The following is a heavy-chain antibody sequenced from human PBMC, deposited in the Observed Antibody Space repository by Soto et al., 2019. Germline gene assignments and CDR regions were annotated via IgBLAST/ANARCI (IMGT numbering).Heavy chain of an antibody. CDR3: GRQPGHCGSTTCFGYYSVDV. V-gene: IGHV4-39*01. CDR1: GGSISSSSYS. Sequence: QLQLQESGPRLVKPSETLSLTCSVSGGSISSSSYSWGWIRQPPGKGLEWIGTIYYSGSTHYNPSPEGRFAISADTPNNQLSLRLSSVTAADTAVYYCGRQPGHCGSTTCFGYYSVDVWGQGTTVTVS. J-gene: IGHJ6*02. D-gene: IGHD2-2*01. CDR2: IYYSGST.